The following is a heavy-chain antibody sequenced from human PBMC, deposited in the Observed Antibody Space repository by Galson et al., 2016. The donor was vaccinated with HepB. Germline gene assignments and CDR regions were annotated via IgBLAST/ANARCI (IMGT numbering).Heavy chain of an antibody. CDR3: ARDRYSGYDGDGFDF. CDR2: MNPSSGNT. Sequence: SVKVSCKASGYTFTSYDINWVRQATGQGPEWMGRMNPSSGNTDYAQKFQGRVTMTRNTSISTAYMELSSLRSEDTAIYYCARDRYSGYDGDGFDFWGQGTLVTVSS. J-gene: IGHJ4*02. CDR1: GYTFTSYD. D-gene: IGHD5-12*01. V-gene: IGHV1-8*01.